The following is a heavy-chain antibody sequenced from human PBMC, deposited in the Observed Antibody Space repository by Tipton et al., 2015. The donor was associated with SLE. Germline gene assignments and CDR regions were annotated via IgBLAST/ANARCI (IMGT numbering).Heavy chain of an antibody. V-gene: IGHV4-34*01. CDR2: INHSGST. CDR3: ARGRYYDFWSVSXXAHFDY. D-gene: IGHD3-3*01. CDR1: GGSFSGYY. Sequence: LRLSCAVYGGSFSGYYWSWIRQPPGKGLEWIGEINHSGSTNYNPSLKSRVTISVDTSKNQFSLKLTSVTAADTAVYYCARGRYYDFWSVSXXAHFDYWGQGAXXTVSS. J-gene: IGHJ4*02.